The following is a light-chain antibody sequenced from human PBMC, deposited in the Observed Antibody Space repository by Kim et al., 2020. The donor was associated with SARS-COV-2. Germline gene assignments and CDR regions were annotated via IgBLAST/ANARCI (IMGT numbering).Light chain of an antibody. CDR2: YDT. J-gene: IGLJ2*01. CDR1: NIDSRS. Sequence: SYELTQPPSVSVAPGQTARITCGGDNIDSRSVYWYQQKTGQAPILVIYYDTDRPSGIPERFSGTNSGNTATLTISRVEAGDEADYYCQVWDSSSDHVVFGGGTKLTVL. V-gene: IGLV3-21*04. CDR3: QVWDSSSDHVV.